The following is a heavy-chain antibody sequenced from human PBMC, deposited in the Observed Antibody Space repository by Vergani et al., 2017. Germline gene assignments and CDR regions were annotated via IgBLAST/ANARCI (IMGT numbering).Heavy chain of an antibody. V-gene: IGHV4-61*02. J-gene: IGHJ4*02. CDR2: IHTGGRT. Sequence: QVKLQESGPGLLKPSQTLALTCTVSGESIRSGSHYWSWIRQPAGKGPEWIGHIHTGGRTDLNPSFKSRVSISVDTSKSQFSLKLSSVTVADTAVYYCARSRPYCTSGSCPACWVQGTLVTVSS. D-gene: IGHD2-15*01. CDR1: GESIRSGSHY. CDR3: ARSRPYCTSGSCPAC.